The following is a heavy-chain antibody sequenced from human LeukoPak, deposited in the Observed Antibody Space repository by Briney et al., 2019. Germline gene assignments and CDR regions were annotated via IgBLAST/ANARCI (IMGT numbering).Heavy chain of an antibody. Sequence: PSETLSLTCTVSGGSISSSSYYWGWIRQPPGKGLEWIGSIYYSGSTYYNPSLKSRVTISVDTSKNQFSLKLSSVTAADTAVYYCARRGGDILTGYYSDYWGQGTLVTVSS. J-gene: IGHJ4*02. CDR3: ARRGGDILTGYYSDY. D-gene: IGHD3-9*01. CDR2: IYYSGST. CDR1: GGSISSSSYY. V-gene: IGHV4-39*01.